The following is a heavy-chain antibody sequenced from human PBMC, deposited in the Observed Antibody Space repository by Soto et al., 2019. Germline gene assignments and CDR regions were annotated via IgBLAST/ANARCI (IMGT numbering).Heavy chain of an antibody. V-gene: IGHV4-39*01. J-gene: IGHJ4*02. CDR3: ARQVATIIGSIDY. CDR2: IYYSGST. CDR1: GGSISSSSYY. Sequence: SETLSLTCTVSGGSISSSSYYWGWIRQPPGKGLEWIGSIYYSGSTYYNPSLKSRVTISVDTSKNQFSLKLSSVTAADTAVYYCARQVATIIGSIDYWGQGTLVTVSS. D-gene: IGHD5-12*01.